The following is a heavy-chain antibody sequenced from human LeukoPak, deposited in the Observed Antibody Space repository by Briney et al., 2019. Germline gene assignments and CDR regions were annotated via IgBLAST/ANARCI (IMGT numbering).Heavy chain of an antibody. V-gene: IGHV4-38-2*02. D-gene: IGHD6-19*01. J-gene: IGHJ5*02. Sequence: SETLSLTCTVSGYSISSGYYWGWIRQPPGKGLEWIGSIYHSGSTYYNPSLKSRVTISVDTSKNQFSLKLSSVTAADTAVYYCARESYSSGWYMRGWFDPWGQGTLVTVSS. CDR3: ARESYSSGWYMRGWFDP. CDR2: IYHSGST. CDR1: GYSISSGYY.